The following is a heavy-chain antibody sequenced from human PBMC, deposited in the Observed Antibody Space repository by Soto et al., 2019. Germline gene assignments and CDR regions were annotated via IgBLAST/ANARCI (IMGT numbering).Heavy chain of an antibody. V-gene: IGHV2-5*02. CDR3: AHRPRDYDYIWGSYRSRSWFDP. J-gene: IGHJ5*02. Sequence: SGPTLVNPTQTLTLTCTFSGFSLSTSGVGVGWIRQPPGKALEWLALIYWDDDKRYSPSLKSRLTHTKDTSKNQVVLPMTNMDPVDTATYYCAHRPRDYDYIWGSYRSRSWFDPWGQGTLVTVSS. CDR2: IYWDDDK. CDR1: GFSLSTSGVG. D-gene: IGHD3-16*02.